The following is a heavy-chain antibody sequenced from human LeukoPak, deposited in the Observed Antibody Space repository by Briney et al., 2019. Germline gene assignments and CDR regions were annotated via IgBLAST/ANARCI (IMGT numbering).Heavy chain of an antibody. J-gene: IGHJ4*02. CDR3: ARGPYGSGNRFDY. V-gene: IGHV3-21*01. CDR2: ITAGSSHI. CDR1: GFTFSTYV. D-gene: IGHD3-10*01. Sequence: PGGSLRLSCAASGFTFSTYVMSWVRQSPEKGLEWVSSITAGSSHIFYGDSMKGRFTISRDNAKNSLYLQMNSLRAEDTAVYYCARGPYGSGNRFDYWGQGTLVTVSS.